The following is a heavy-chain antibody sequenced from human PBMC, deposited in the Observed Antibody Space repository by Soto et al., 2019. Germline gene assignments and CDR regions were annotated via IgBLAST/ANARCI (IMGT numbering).Heavy chain of an antibody. CDR1: GGSISSGGYY. J-gene: IGHJ6*02. CDR2: IYYSGST. Sequence: PSETLSLTCTVSGGSISSGGYYWSWIRQHPGKGLEWIGYIYYSGSTYYNPSLKSRVTISVDTSKNQFSLKLSSVTAADTDVYYCARDRGDYHYYYGMDAWGQGNTVTLSS. D-gene: IGHD4-17*01. V-gene: IGHV4-31*02. CDR3: ARDRGDYHYYYGMDA.